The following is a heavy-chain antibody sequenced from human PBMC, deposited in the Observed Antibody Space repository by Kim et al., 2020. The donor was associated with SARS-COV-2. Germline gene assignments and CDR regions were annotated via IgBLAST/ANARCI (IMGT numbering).Heavy chain of an antibody. CDR2: INAGNGNT. J-gene: IGHJ3*02. D-gene: IGHD5-12*01. CDR1: GYTFTNYA. V-gene: IGHV1-3*01. Sequence: ASVKVSCKASGYTFTNYAIHWVRQAPGQRLEWMGWINAGNGNTKYSQKFQGRVTITRDTSASTAYMELSSLRSEDTAVYYCASGRISSGYGPGAVPFDIWGQGTMVTVSS. CDR3: ASGRISSGYGPGAVPFDI.